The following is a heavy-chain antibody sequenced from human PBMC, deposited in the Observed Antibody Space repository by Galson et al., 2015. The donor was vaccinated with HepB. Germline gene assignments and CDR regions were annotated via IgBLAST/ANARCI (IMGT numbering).Heavy chain of an antibody. V-gene: IGHV3-30-3*01. Sequence: SLRLSCAASGFTFSNYATHWIRQAPGKGLEWVAVVSYEGSNRFHADAVKGRFTISRDNSKNTLFLQMDSLRTEDTAIYYCAREGITVAGLFDSWGQGTLVPVSS. CDR3: AREGITVAGLFDS. CDR2: VSYEGSNR. CDR1: GFTFSNYA. J-gene: IGHJ4*02. D-gene: IGHD6-19*01.